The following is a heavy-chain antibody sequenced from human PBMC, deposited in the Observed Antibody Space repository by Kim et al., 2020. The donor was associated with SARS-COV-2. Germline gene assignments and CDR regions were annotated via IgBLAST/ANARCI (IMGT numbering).Heavy chain of an antibody. V-gene: IGHV3-66*01. Sequence: GGSLRLSCAASEFTVSSYYMSWVRQAPGKGLEWVSDIYSGGTRYYSDSVRGRFTISRDSSQNTLHLYMASLRAEYTAVYYCARKGGNYGCDYFDLWGQGTLVTVSS. CDR2: IYSGGTR. J-gene: IGHJ4*02. D-gene: IGHD4-4*01. CDR3: ARKGGNYGCDYFDL. CDR1: EFTVSSYY.